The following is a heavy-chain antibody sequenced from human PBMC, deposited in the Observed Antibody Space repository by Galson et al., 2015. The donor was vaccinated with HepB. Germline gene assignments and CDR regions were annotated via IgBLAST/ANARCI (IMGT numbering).Heavy chain of an antibody. V-gene: IGHV1-3*01. CDR3: AKVSLGYSSSHYYYYYYMDV. CDR2: INAGNGNT. Sequence: SVKVSCKASGYTLTDFAMYWVRQAPGQRPEWMGGINAGNGNTKSSQKFQGRVTITRDTSASTAYMELSSLRSEDTAVYYCAKVSLGYSSSHYYYYYYMDVWGRGNTVTVSS. CDR1: GYTLTDFA. J-gene: IGHJ6*03. D-gene: IGHD6-13*01.